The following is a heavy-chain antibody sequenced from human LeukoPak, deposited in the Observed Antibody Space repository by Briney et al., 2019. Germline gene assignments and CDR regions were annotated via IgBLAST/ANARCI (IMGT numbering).Heavy chain of an antibody. CDR2: IYTNGDT. V-gene: IGHV4-61*02. D-gene: IGHD4-17*01. Sequence: PSETLSLTCTGSGGSFSRVGYFWSWIRQPAGKGLEWIGRIYTNGDTNYNPSLKSRVTMSVDTSTNQFSLKLSSVTAADTAVYYCARERRDDYVSFDYWGQGTLVSVSS. CDR3: ARERRDDYVSFDY. J-gene: IGHJ4*02. CDR1: GGSFSRVGYF.